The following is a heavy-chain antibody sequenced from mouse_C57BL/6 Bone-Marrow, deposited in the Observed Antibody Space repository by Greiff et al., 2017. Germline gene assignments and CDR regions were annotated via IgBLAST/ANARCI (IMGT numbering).Heavy chain of an antibody. D-gene: IGHD2-3*01. CDR3: ARHDGFYYYAMDY. Sequence: EVQGVESGGDLVKPGGSLKLSCAASGFTFSSYGMSWVRQTPDKRLAWVATISSGGSYTYYPDSVKGRFTISRDNAKNTLYLQMSSLKSEYTAMYYCARHDGFYYYAMDYWGQGTSVTVSS. V-gene: IGHV5-6*01. J-gene: IGHJ4*01. CDR1: GFTFSSYG. CDR2: ISSGGSYT.